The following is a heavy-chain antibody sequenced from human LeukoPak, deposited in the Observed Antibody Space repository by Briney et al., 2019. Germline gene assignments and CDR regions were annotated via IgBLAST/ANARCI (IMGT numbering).Heavy chain of an antibody. Sequence: GGSLRLSCAASGFNFSSYTMHWVRQAPGKGLEWVAVISYDGSNKYYADSVKGRFTISRDNSKSTLYLQMNSLRAEDTAVYYCARDRDYYGSGSPWYFDLWGHGTLVTVSS. CDR2: ISYDGSNK. V-gene: IGHV3-30*04. CDR1: GFNFSSYT. CDR3: ARDRDYYGSGSPWYFDL. D-gene: IGHD3-10*01. J-gene: IGHJ2*01.